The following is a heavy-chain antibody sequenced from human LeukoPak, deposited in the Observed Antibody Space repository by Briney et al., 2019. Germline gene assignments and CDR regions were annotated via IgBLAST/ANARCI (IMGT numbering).Heavy chain of an antibody. CDR2: IIPVLNIT. CDR1: GGTFSSPA. Sequence: GSSVKVSCKTSGGTFSSPAITWVRQAPGQGLEWMGRIIPVLNITNYAQKFQGRVTITADTSTSTVYMELSSLRSEETAVYYCARDQGLTAPPPYGLDVWGQGTTVIVSS. CDR3: ARDQGLTAPPPYGLDV. D-gene: IGHD5-18*01. J-gene: IGHJ6*02. V-gene: IGHV1-69*04.